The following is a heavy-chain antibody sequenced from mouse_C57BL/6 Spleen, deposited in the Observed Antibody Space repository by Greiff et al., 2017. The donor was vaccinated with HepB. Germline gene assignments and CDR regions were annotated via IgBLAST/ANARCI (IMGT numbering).Heavy chain of an antibody. V-gene: IGHV14-2*01. CDR1: GFNIKDYY. J-gene: IGHJ4*01. Sequence: VQLQQSGAELVKPGASVKLSCTASGFNIKDYYMHWVKQRTEQGLEWIGRIDPDDGETNYAQKFQGKATITADKSSNTAYLQLSSLTSEDTAVYYCARSESFYAMDYWGQGTSVTVSS. CDR2: IDPDDGET. CDR3: ARSESFYAMDY.